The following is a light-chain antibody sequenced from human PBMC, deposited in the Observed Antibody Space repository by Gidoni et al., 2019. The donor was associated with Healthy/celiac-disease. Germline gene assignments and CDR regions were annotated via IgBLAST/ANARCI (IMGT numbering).Light chain of an antibody. CDR2: TAS. Sequence: DIQMTQSPSTLSASVGDRVTITCRASQSISSWLAWYQQKPGKAPKLLFYTASSLESGVPSRFSGSGSGTELTLTISSLQPDDFATYYCQQYNSYSPMYTFXXXTKLEIK. CDR1: QSISSW. CDR3: QQYNSYSPMYT. J-gene: IGKJ2*01. V-gene: IGKV1-5*03.